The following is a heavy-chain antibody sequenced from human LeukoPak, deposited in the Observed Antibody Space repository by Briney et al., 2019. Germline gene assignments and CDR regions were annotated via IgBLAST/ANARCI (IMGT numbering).Heavy chain of an antibody. CDR3: ATWNSDWEFAY. CDR1: GFTFSSYS. V-gene: IGHV3-7*05. Sequence: GGSLRLSCAASGFTFSSYSMNWVRQAPGKGLEWVAHIKEDGSDKYYVDSVTGRFTISRDNTKNSLYLQMSSLRAEDTAVYYCATWNSDWEFAYWGQGTLVSVSS. CDR2: IKEDGSDK. J-gene: IGHJ4*02. D-gene: IGHD1/OR15-1a*01.